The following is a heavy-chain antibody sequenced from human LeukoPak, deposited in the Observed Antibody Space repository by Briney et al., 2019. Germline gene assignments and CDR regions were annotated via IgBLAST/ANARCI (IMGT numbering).Heavy chain of an antibody. Sequence: PSETLSLTCAVYGGSFSGYYWSWIRQPPGKGLEWIGEINHSGSTNYNPSLKSRVTISVDTSKNQFSLKLSSVTAADTAVYYCAREFRRYFDCLPTLYFDYWGQGTLVTVSS. CDR3: AREFRRYFDCLPTLYFDY. J-gene: IGHJ4*02. D-gene: IGHD3-9*01. V-gene: IGHV4-34*01. CDR1: GGSFSGYY. CDR2: INHSGST.